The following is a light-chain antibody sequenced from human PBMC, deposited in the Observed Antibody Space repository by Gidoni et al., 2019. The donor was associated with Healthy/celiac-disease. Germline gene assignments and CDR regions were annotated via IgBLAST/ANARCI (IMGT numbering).Light chain of an antibody. CDR3: QQYGSSPQT. CDR2: GAS. CDR1: QSVSSSY. V-gene: IGKV3-20*01. Sequence: EIVLTQSPGTLSLSPGERATLSCRASQSVSSSYLAWYQHKPGQAPRLLIYGASSRATGIPDRCSGSGSGTDFTLTISRLGPEDFAVYYWQQYGSSPQTFGHXTKVEIK. J-gene: IGKJ1*01.